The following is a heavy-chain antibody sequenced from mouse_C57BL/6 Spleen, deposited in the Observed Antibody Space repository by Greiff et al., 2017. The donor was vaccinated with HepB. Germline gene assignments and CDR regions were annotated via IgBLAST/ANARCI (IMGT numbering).Heavy chain of an antibody. V-gene: IGHV1-61*01. CDR3: ARWGSGYAMDY. CDR2: IYPSDSET. Sequence: QVQLQQPGAELVRPGSSVKLSCKASGYTFTSYWMDWVKQRPGQGLEWIGNIYPSDSETHYNQKFKDKATLTVDKSSSTAYMQLSSLTSEDSAVYYCARWGSGYAMDYWGQGTSVIVSS. J-gene: IGHJ4*01. CDR1: GYTFTSYW. D-gene: IGHD3-2*02.